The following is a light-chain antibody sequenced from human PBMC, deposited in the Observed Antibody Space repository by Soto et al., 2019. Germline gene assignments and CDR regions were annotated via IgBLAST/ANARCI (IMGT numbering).Light chain of an antibody. CDR1: QSVGRH. CDR2: AAS. CDR3: QQTHNAPWT. V-gene: IGKV1-39*01. J-gene: IGKJ4*02. Sequence: DIQMTQSLSSLSASVGDRVTITCRASQSVGRHLNWYQQTPGRAPSLLIYAASSLQSGVPARFSGSGFGTDFTLTISSLQPEDVATYYCQQTHNAPWTFGVGTKVEI.